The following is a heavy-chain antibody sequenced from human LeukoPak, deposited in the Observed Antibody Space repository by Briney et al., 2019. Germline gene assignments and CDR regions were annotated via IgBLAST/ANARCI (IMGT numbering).Heavy chain of an antibody. CDR1: GFTFIRSA. J-gene: IGHJ4*02. CDR3: AADPSYSSGYRYYFDY. CDR2: IVVGSGNT. D-gene: IGHD3-22*01. V-gene: IGHV1-58*01. Sequence: SVNVSCKTSGFTFIRSAVQWVRQARGQRLEWIGWIVVGSGNTNYAQKFQERVTITRDMSTSTAYMELSSLRSEDTAVYYCAADPSYSSGYRYYFDYWGQGTLVTVSS.